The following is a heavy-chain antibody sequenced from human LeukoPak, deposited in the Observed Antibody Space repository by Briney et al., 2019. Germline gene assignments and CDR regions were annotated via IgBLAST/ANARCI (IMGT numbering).Heavy chain of an antibody. Sequence: PSEALSLTCAVYGGSFSGYYWSWIRQPPGKGLEWIGEINHSGSTNYNPSLKSRVTISVDTSKNQFSLKLSSVTAADTAVYYCARGESSSWPLYYYYGMDVWGQGTTVTVSS. J-gene: IGHJ6*02. CDR3: ARGESSSWPLYYYYGMDV. V-gene: IGHV4-34*01. CDR1: GGSFSGYY. CDR2: INHSGST. D-gene: IGHD6-13*01.